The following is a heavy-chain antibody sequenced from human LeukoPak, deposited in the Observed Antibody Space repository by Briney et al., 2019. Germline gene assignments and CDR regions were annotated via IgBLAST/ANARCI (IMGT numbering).Heavy chain of an antibody. D-gene: IGHD3-22*01. CDR1: GFTFSNYA. V-gene: IGHV3-23*01. CDR2: ISNSGGTT. CDR3: AKGSKRITMIVVVTPFDY. Sequence: GGSLRLSCAASGFTFSNYAMSWVRQAPGKGLEWVSSISNSGGTTYYADSVKGRFTISRDNSKNALYLQMDSLRAEDTALYYCAKGSKRITMIVVVTPFDYWGQGTLVTVSS. J-gene: IGHJ4*02.